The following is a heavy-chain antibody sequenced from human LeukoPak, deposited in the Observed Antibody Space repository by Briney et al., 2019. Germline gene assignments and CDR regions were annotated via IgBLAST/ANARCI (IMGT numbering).Heavy chain of an antibody. Sequence: GGSLRLSCAASGFTFSSYGMNWVRQAPGKGLEWVAVICYDGSKKYYVDSVKGRFTISRDSSKNTVDLQMDSLRAEDTALYYCTRENGGDGYRGGTFDIWGQGTMVTVSS. CDR3: TRENGGDGYRGGTFDI. J-gene: IGHJ3*02. CDR2: ICYDGSKK. D-gene: IGHD5-24*01. V-gene: IGHV3-33*01. CDR1: GFTFSSYG.